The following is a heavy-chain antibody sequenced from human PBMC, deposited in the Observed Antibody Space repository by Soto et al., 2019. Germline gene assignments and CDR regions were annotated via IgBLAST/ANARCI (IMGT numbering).Heavy chain of an antibody. V-gene: IGHV3-23*01. J-gene: IGHJ4*02. CDR2: ISGYGGST. CDR1: GFTFGAHP. CDR3: AKQRTTVTTSFDY. D-gene: IGHD4-17*01. Sequence: EVQLLESGGGLVQPGGSLTVSCAASGFTFGAHPMSWVRLAPGKWLEWVSTISGYGGSTYYPDSLKGRFIISRDNSKNTLYLQINTVRAEDTAIYFCAKQRTTVTTSFDYWGQGTLVTVSS.